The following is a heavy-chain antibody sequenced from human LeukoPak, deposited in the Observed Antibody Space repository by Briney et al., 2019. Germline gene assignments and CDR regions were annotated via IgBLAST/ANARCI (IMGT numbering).Heavy chain of an antibody. D-gene: IGHD2-8*01. J-gene: IGHJ4*02. CDR1: GFTFSDYS. Sequence: PGGSLRLSCAASGFTFSDYSMNWVRQAPGKGLKWVSSISTVSSYKYYADSVKGRFTISRDNAKKSLDFEMNNLRAEDTAVYYCARDLYGKYAADYWGQGTLVTVSS. V-gene: IGHV3-21*01. CDR3: ARDLYGKYAADY. CDR2: ISTVSSYK.